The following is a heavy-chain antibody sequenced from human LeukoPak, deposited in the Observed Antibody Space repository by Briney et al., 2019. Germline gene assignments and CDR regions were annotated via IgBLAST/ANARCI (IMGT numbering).Heavy chain of an antibody. CDR1: GYFISSGYY. Sequence: SETLSLTCTVSGYFISSGYYWGWIRQPPGKGLEWIGNIYQGGSTHYNPSLKGRVTISVDTSKNQLSLRLSSVTAADTAVYYCARSYYYDSSGRYWFDPWGQGTLVTVSS. J-gene: IGHJ5*02. CDR3: ARSYYYDSSGRYWFDP. D-gene: IGHD3-22*01. V-gene: IGHV4-38-2*02. CDR2: IYQGGST.